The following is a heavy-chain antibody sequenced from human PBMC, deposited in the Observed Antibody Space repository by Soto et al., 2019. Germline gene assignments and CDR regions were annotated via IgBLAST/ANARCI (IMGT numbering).Heavy chain of an antibody. D-gene: IGHD4-17*01. J-gene: IGHJ4*02. CDR1: GFSFSNYA. V-gene: IGHV3-23*01. CDR2: FSAGGRA. Sequence: EVQLLESGGGLVQPGGSMSLSCKASGFSFSNYALSWVRQSPGKGLEWVSTFSAGGRAYYADSVKGRFTIAKDTSKNTLPLQASMLRAEDTAVYYCAKESMPEHYGDTLFDYWGQGTRVTVSS. CDR3: AKESMPEHYGDTLFDY.